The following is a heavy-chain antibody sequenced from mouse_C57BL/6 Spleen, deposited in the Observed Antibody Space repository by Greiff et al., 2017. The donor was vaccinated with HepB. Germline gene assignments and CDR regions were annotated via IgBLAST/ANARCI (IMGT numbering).Heavy chain of an antibody. V-gene: IGHV14-3*01. D-gene: IGHD2-4*01. CDR2: IDPANGNT. CDR1: GFNIKNTY. J-gene: IGHJ3*01. CDR3: ATNYDYDGGGFAY. Sequence: DVKLQESVAELVRPGASVKLSCTASGFNIKNTYMHWVKQRPEQGLEWIGRIDPANGNTKYAPKFQGKATITADTSSNTAYLQLSSLTSEDTAIYYCATNYDYDGGGFAYWGQGTLVTVSA.